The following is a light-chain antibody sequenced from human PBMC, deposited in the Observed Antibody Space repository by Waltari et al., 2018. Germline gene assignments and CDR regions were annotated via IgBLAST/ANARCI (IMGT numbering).Light chain of an antibody. CDR2: DAS. CDR1: QSIGSS. Sequence: ETVLTQSPGTLALSPGERATLSCRASQSIGSSLAWYQHIPGQAPRLLFYDASNRATGIPARCSGSGSGTDCTLTISSLEPEDFAVYYCQQRINWPRTFGQGTKVEIK. V-gene: IGKV3-11*01. CDR3: QQRINWPRT. J-gene: IGKJ1*01.